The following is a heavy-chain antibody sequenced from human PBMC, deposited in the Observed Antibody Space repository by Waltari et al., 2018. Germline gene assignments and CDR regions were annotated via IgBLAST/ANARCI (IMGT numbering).Heavy chain of an antibody. D-gene: IGHD2-15*01. CDR3: ASAPRPMVSAPFDY. CDR1: GFSDYT. CDR2: ISNSGDMT. Sequence: EVQLVESGGGLVQPGGSLRLSCSGFGFSDYTMAWVRQAPGKGWEWVSGISNSGDMTSYADSVKGRFTISRDTSKNTLLLQMNGLRAEDTAIYYCASAPRPMVSAPFDYWGQGVLVTVSS. J-gene: IGHJ4*02. V-gene: IGHV3-23*04.